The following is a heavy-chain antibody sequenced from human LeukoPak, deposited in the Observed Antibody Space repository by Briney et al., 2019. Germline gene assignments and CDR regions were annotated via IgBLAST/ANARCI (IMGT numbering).Heavy chain of an antibody. CDR2: KHRGGST. Sequence: PSETLYLTCAVSGYSISSGYYWGWIRQPPGKGLEWIGSKHRGGSTYYNPSLESRVTISIDTSMNQFSLRLSSVTAADTTDTAVYYCARSWNFGRAVEAFDIWGQGIMVTVSS. CDR3: ARSWNFGRAVEAFDI. V-gene: IGHV4-38-2*01. J-gene: IGHJ3*02. CDR1: GYSISSGYY. D-gene: IGHD1-1*01.